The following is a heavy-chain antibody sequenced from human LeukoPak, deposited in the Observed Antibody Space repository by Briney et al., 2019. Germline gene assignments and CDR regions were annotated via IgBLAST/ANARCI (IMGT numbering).Heavy chain of an antibody. D-gene: IGHD1-26*01. V-gene: IGHV3-11*01. J-gene: IGHJ4*02. CDR2: LSNSGSDI. CDR1: GFSISGYY. CDR3: AKGGKWGVTPFDY. Sequence: GGSLRLSCVVSGFSISGYYMTWIRQAPGKGLEYISYLSNSGSDIFYADSVKGRFSISRDNSKNTLYLQVNSLRAEDTAVYYCAKGGKWGVTPFDYWGQGTLVTVSS.